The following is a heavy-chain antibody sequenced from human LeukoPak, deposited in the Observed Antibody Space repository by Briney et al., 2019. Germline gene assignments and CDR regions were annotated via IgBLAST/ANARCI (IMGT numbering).Heavy chain of an antibody. CDR1: GFTVSSNY. D-gene: IGHD1-1*01. J-gene: IGHJ3*02. V-gene: IGHV3-66*01. CDR3: ARIETVADAFDI. CDR2: IYSGGRT. Sequence: GGSLRLSCAASGFTVSSNYMTWVRQAPGKGMEWVSLIYSGGRTSYPDSVRGRFTISRDNSKNTLYLQMNSLRAEDTAVYYCARIETVADAFDIWGQGTLVTVSS.